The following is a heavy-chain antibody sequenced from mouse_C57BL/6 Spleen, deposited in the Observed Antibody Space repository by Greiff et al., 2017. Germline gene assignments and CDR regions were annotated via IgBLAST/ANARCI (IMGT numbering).Heavy chain of an antibody. CDR1: GFTFSDYG. CDR2: ISSGSSTI. CDR3: ARSYYGSSYGFAY. D-gene: IGHD1-1*01. Sequence: VESGGGLVKPGGSLKLSCAASGFTFSDYGMHWVRQAPEKGLEWVAYISSGSSTIYYADTVKGRFTISRDNAKNTLFLQMTSLRSEDTAMYYCARSYYGSSYGFAYWGQGTLVTVSA. J-gene: IGHJ3*01. V-gene: IGHV5-17*01.